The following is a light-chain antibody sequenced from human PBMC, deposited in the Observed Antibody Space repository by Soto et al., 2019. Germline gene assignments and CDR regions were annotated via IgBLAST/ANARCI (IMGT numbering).Light chain of an antibody. CDR3: HQYGRSPWT. V-gene: IGKV3-20*01. CDR2: GAS. Sequence: EIVLTQSPGTLSLSPGERATFSCRASQSVSSNYLAWYQHKPGQSPRLLLFGASNRATGIPDRFSGSGSGADFTLTISRVEPEDFAVYYCHQYGRSPWTLGQGTKV. J-gene: IGKJ1*01. CDR1: QSVSSNY.